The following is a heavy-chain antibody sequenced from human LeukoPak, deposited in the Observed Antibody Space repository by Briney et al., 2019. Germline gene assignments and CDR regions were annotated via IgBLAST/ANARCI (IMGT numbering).Heavy chain of an antibody. J-gene: IGHJ3*02. Sequence: SETLSLTCTVSGYSISTGYYWAWVRQPPGKALEWIGNIFYSGSTYYSPSLKSRVTISLDTSRNQFSLKLNSVTAADTAVYYCAKSNGYGLIDIWGQGTMVTVSS. CDR3: AKSNGYGLIDI. D-gene: IGHD3-22*01. V-gene: IGHV4-38-2*02. CDR2: IFYSGST. CDR1: GYSISTGYY.